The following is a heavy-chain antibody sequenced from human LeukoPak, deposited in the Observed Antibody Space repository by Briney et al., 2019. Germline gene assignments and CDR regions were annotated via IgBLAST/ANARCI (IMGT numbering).Heavy chain of an antibody. Sequence: GGSLRLSCAASGFTFSSYAMGWVRQATGKGLEWVSGIVSRGGTTYYADSVKGRFIISRDNSENTLYLQMNSLRAEDTAVYYCAKFGKKVVVVAAVDLDSWGQGTLVTVSS. J-gene: IGHJ4*02. CDR2: IVSRGGTT. V-gene: IGHV3-23*01. CDR1: GFTFSSYA. CDR3: AKFGKKVVVVAAVDLDS. D-gene: IGHD2-15*01.